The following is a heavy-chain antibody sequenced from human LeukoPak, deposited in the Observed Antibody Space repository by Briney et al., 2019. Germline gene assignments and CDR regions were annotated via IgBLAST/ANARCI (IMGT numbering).Heavy chain of an antibody. Sequence: SETLSLTCTVSGGSISSSSYYWGWIRQPPGKGLEWIGSIYYSGSTYYNPSLKSRVTISVDTSKNQFSLKLSSVTAADTAVYYCARDGGGDRSYYYGMDVWGQGTTVTVSS. V-gene: IGHV4-39*07. CDR2: IYYSGST. D-gene: IGHD2-21*02. CDR1: GGSISSSSYY. J-gene: IGHJ6*02. CDR3: ARDGGGDRSYYYGMDV.